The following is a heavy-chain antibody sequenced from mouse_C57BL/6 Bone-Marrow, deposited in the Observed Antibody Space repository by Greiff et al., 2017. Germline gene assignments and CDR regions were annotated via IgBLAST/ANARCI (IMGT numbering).Heavy chain of an antibody. V-gene: IGHV5-15*01. J-gene: IGHJ4*01. D-gene: IGHD2-5*01. Sequence: EVKLMESGGGLVQPGGSLKLSCAASGFTFSDYGMAWVRQAPRKGPEWVAFISNLAYSIYYADTVTGRFTISRENAKNTLYLEMSSLRSEDTAMYYCARYYSKGDYAMDYWGQGTSVTVSS. CDR1: GFTFSDYG. CDR2: ISNLAYSI. CDR3: ARYYSKGDYAMDY.